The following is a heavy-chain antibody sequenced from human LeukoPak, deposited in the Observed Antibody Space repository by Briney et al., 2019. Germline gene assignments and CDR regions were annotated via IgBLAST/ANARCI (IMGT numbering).Heavy chain of an antibody. J-gene: IGHJ4*02. CDR1: GFTFSTFG. V-gene: IGHV3-30*18. Sequence: GGSLRLSCAASGFTFSTFGMHWVRHAPGKGLEWVSVILDDGSNRYSAHSVKGPFTISRDNSRNTLYLKMNSLRAEDTVVYYCAKEQCCGAYFCFDYWGQGTLVTVSS. CDR3: AKEQCCGAYFCFDY. CDR2: ILDDGSNR. D-gene: IGHD2/OR15-2a*01.